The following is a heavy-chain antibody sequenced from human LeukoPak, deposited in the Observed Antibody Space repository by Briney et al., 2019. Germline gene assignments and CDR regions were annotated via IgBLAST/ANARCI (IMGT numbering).Heavy chain of an antibody. CDR1: GFTFSSYW. V-gene: IGHV3-11*01. J-gene: IGHJ3*02. D-gene: IGHD3-22*01. CDR2: ISSSGSTI. Sequence: GGSLRLSCAASGFTFSSYWMSWICQAPGKGLEWVSYISSSGSTIYYADSVKGRFTISRDNAKNSLYLQMNSLRAEDTAVYYCARDPRYYDSLDAFDIWGQGTMVTVSS. CDR3: ARDPRYYDSLDAFDI.